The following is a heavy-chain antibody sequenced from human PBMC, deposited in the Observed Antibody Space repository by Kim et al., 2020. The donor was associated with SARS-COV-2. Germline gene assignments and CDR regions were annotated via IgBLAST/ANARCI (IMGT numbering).Heavy chain of an antibody. D-gene: IGHD3-16*01. V-gene: IGHV4-34*01. CDR1: GGSFSGYY. CDR2: INHSGST. J-gene: IGHJ6*02. CDR3: ASSDYLGYYYGMDV. Sequence: SETLSLTCAVYGGSFSGYYWSWIRQPPGKGLEWIGEINHSGSTNYNPSLKSRVTISVDTSKNQFSLKLSSVTAADTAVYYCASSDYLGYYYGMDVWGQGT.